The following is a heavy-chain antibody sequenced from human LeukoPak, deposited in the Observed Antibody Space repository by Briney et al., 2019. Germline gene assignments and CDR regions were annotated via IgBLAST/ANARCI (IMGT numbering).Heavy chain of an antibody. J-gene: IGHJ4*02. CDR1: GFAFSSYS. Sequence: GGSLRLSCAAPGFAFSSYSMNWVRQAPGKGLEWVSYISSISSTIYYAVSVKGRFTISRDNAKNSLYLQMNSLRAEDTAVYYCARESEDDFWSGYLFAYWGQGTLVTVSS. CDR3: ARESEDDFWSGYLFAY. D-gene: IGHD3-3*01. V-gene: IGHV3-48*01. CDR2: ISSISSTI.